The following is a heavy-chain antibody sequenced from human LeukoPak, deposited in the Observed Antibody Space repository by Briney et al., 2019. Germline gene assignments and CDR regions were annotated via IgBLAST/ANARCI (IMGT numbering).Heavy chain of an antibody. D-gene: IGHD3-3*01. Sequence: ASVKVSCKASGYTFTSYDINWVRQAPGQGLEWMGWMNPNSGNTGYAQKFQGRVTMTRNTSISTAYMELSSLRSEDTAVYYCARGPLLRFLEWLGVGYYYYGMDVWGQGTTVTVSS. J-gene: IGHJ6*02. CDR1: GYTFTSYD. CDR3: ARGPLLRFLEWLGVGYYYYGMDV. V-gene: IGHV1-8*01. CDR2: MNPNSGNT.